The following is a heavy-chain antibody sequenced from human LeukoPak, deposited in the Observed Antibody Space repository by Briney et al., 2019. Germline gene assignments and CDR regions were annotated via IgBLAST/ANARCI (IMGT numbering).Heavy chain of an antibody. CDR1: GGSFSGYY. V-gene: IGHV4-34*01. Sequence: PSETLSLTCAVYGGSFSGYYRSWIRQPPGKGLEWIGEINHSGSTNYNPSLKSRVTISVDTSKNQFSLKLSSVTAADTAVYYCAGFPSLTTVTTSSWFLDYWGQGTLVTVSS. CDR3: AGFPSLTTVTTSSWFLDY. CDR2: INHSGST. D-gene: IGHD4-11*01. J-gene: IGHJ4*02.